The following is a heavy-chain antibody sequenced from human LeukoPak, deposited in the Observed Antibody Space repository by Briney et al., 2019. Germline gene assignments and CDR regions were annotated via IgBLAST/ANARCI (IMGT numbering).Heavy chain of an antibody. CDR3: ASTWAYGAFDY. J-gene: IGHJ4*02. D-gene: IGHD4-17*01. CDR2: ISSSSSCI. CDR1: GFTFSSDS. V-gene: IGHV3-21*01. Sequence: PGGSLTLSCAASGFTFSSDSINWVRQPPGRGREGVSSISSSSSCIYYDDSVKGRFTISIDNSKNSLYLQMNTLSAEDTAVYYCASTWAYGAFDYWGQGTLVTVSS.